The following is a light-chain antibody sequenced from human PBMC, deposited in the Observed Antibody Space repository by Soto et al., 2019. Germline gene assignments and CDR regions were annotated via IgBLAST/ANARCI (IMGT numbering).Light chain of an antibody. Sequence: QSALTQPASVPRSPVQSITISCRGTSSDIGAYDYVSWYQQHPGRAPKLIIYEVSHRFSGLSYRFSGSKSGNTASLTISGLQAEDEGDYYCTSFAPGRIYVFGSGTKLTVL. CDR3: TSFAPGRIYV. V-gene: IGLV2-14*03. CDR2: EVS. J-gene: IGLJ1*01. CDR1: SSDIGAYDY.